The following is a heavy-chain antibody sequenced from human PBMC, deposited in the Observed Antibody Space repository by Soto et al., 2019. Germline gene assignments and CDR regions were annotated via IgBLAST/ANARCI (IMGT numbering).Heavy chain of an antibody. J-gene: IGHJ5*02. D-gene: IGHD3-22*01. CDR1: EFTFSKYW. CDR3: ARDYYYDSRSSSVNWFDP. V-gene: IGHV3-74*01. Sequence: GGSLRLSCVASEFTFSKYWMHWVRQAPGKGLVWVSRINMDGTKTAYADSVKGRFTVSRDNANNTLYLQMNSLGVEDTAVYYCARDYYYDSRSSSVNWFDPWGQGTLVTAPQ. CDR2: INMDGTKT.